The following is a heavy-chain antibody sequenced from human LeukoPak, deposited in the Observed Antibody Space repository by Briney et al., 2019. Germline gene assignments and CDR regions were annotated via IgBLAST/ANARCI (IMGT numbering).Heavy chain of an antibody. V-gene: IGHV1-8*03. CDR2: MNPNNGNT. D-gene: IGHD4-23*01. CDR3: AREEPRGYGGNSH. CDR1: GYTFTNFD. Sequence: GASVKVSCKASGYTFTNFDIDWVRQAAGQGLEWMGWMNPNNGNTMYAQKFQGRVTITADESTSTAYMELSSLRSEDTAVYYCAREEPRGYGGNSHWGQGTLVTVSS. J-gene: IGHJ4*02.